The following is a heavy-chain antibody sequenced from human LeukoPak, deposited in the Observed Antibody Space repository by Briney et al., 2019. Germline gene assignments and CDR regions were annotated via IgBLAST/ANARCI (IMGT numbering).Heavy chain of an antibody. D-gene: IGHD3-22*01. CDR1: GGSFSGYY. Sequence: SETLSLTCAVYGGSFSGYYWSWIRQPPGKGLEWIGEINHSGSTNYNPSLKSRVTISVDTSKNQFSLKLSSVTAADTAVYYCARVSPRNYYDSSGYPNTRRGPYYYYYTDVWGKGTTVTVSS. V-gene: IGHV4-34*01. J-gene: IGHJ6*03. CDR3: ARVSPRNYYDSSGYPNTRRGPYYYYYTDV. CDR2: INHSGST.